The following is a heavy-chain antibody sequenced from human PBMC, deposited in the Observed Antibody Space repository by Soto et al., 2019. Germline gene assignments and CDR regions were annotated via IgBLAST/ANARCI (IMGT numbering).Heavy chain of an antibody. Sequence: ASVKVSCKASGYTFTGYYMHWVRQAPGQGLGWMGWINPNSGGTNYAQKFQGWVTMTRDTSISTAYMELSRLRSDDTAVYYCARGQNIYCISTSCYTTGGLLDIDYWGQGTLVTVSS. J-gene: IGHJ4*02. CDR3: ARGQNIYCISTSCYTTGGLLDIDY. D-gene: IGHD2-2*01. CDR2: INPNSGGT. CDR1: GYTFTGYY. V-gene: IGHV1-2*04.